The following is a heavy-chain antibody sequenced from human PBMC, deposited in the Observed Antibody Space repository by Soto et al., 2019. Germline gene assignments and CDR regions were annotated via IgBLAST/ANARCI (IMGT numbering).Heavy chain of an antibody. J-gene: IGHJ6*02. CDR3: ARSSMVRGVIISLNYYYGMDV. D-gene: IGHD3-10*01. CDR1: GGSISSGDYY. V-gene: IGHV4-30-4*01. Sequence: SLTCTVSGGSISSGDYYWSWIRQPPGKGLEWIGYIYYSGSTYYNPSLKSRVTISVDTSKNQFSLKLSSVTAADTAVYYCARSSMVRGVIISLNYYYGMDVWGQGTTVTVSS. CDR2: IYYSGST.